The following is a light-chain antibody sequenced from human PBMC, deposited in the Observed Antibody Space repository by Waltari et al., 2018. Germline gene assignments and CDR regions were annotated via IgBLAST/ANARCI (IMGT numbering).Light chain of an antibody. CDR3: ASYVSSSTLEL. Sequence: QSALTQPASVSGSPGQSITISCTGSSSDVGAYNYVSWYQQHPGKAPRLIIFDVSNRPSGFSNRFSGSKSCNTASLTISGLQAEDEADYYCASYVSSSTLELFGGGTSLTVL. CDR1: SSDVGAYNY. V-gene: IGLV2-14*03. CDR2: DVS. J-gene: IGLJ3*02.